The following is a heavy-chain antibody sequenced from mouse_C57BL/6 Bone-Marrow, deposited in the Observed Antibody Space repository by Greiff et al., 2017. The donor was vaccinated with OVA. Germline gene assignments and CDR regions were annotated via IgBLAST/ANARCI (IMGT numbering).Heavy chain of an antibody. J-gene: IGHJ1*03. CDR1: GFTFSDFY. CDR3: ARDRRVGHSWYFDV. V-gene: IGHV7-1*01. Sequence: EVQGVESGGGLVQSGRSLRLSCATSGFTFSDFYMEWVRQAPGKGLEWIAASRNKANDYTTEYSASVKGRFIVSRDTSQSILYLQMNALRAEDTAIYYCARDRRVGHSWYFDVWGTGTTVTVSS. CDR2: SRNKANDYTT.